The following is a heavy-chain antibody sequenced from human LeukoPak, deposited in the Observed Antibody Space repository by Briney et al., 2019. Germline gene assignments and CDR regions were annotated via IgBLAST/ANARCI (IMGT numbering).Heavy chain of an antibody. D-gene: IGHD3-10*01. CDR3: ARNYYGSGSYRDFDY. Sequence: ASVKVSCKASGYTFTGYYMHWVRQAPGQGLEWMGWINPNSGGTNYAQKFQGWVTMTRDTPISTAYMELSRLRSDDTAVYYCARNYYGSGSYRDFDYWGQGTLVTVSS. CDR1: GYTFTGYY. J-gene: IGHJ4*02. CDR2: INPNSGGT. V-gene: IGHV1-2*04.